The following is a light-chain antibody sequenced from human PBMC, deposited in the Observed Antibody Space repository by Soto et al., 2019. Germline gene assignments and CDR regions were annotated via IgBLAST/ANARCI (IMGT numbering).Light chain of an antibody. CDR2: GAS. V-gene: IGKV3-15*01. CDR3: QQYYDWPIT. Sequence: EIVMTQSPATLSVSPGERATLSCRASQSISNLLAWYQQKPGQAPRLLMYGASTRATGFPDRFSGSGSGTEFTLTISSLHSEDFAVYYCQQYYDWPITFGQGTQLEIK. J-gene: IGKJ5*01. CDR1: QSISNL.